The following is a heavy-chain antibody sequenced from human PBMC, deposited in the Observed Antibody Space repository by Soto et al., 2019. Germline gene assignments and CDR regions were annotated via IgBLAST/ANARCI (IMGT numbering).Heavy chain of an antibody. CDR2: FDPEDGET. J-gene: IGHJ4*02. Sequence: ASVKVSCKVSGYTLTELSMHWVRQAPGKGLEWMGGFDPEDGETIYAQKFQGRVTMTEDTSTDTAYMELSSLRSEDTAVYYCATDSIGDSSGYYYGGTYWGQGTLVTVSS. CDR1: GYTLTELS. CDR3: ATDSIGDSSGYYYGGTY. V-gene: IGHV1-24*01. D-gene: IGHD3-22*01.